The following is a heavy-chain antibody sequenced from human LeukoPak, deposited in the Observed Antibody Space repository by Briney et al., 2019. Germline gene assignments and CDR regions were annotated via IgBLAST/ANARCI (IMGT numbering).Heavy chain of an antibody. D-gene: IGHD2-21*01. CDR2: IYPGDSDT. CDR3: ARVLIRGDEIDY. Sequence: PGESLKISCKSSGYSFTTYWIAWVRQMPGKGLEWMGIIYPGDSDTRYSPSFQGQVTISADKSISTAYLQWTSLKASDSAMYYCARVLIRGDEIDYWGQGTLVTISS. J-gene: IGHJ4*02. CDR1: GYSFTTYW. V-gene: IGHV5-51*01.